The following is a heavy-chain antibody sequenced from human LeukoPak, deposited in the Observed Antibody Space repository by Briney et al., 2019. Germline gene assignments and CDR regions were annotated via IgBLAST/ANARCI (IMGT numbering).Heavy chain of an antibody. CDR1: GFTFSTYT. Sequence: GGSLRLSCAASGFTFSTYTLNWVRQAPGKGLEWFSSISSSSTYIYYADSVKGRFTISRDNAKNSLYLQMNSLRAEDTAVYYCARGIAVANLDYWGQGTLVTVSS. CDR3: ARGIAVANLDY. CDR2: ISSSSTYI. J-gene: IGHJ4*02. D-gene: IGHD6-19*01. V-gene: IGHV3-21*01.